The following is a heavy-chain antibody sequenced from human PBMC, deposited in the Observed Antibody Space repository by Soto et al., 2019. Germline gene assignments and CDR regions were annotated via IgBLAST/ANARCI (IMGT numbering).Heavy chain of an antibody. V-gene: IGHV1-69*01. Sequence: QVQLVQFGADVKKPGSSVKVSCKASGGTLSSYVIIWVRQAPGQGLEWMGGIIPIFGTSNYAQKFQGRVTITADESTRTAYMELSSLRSEDTAVYFCARGFCSGGSCRFGNWGQGTLVTVSS. J-gene: IGHJ4*02. CDR2: IIPIFGTS. D-gene: IGHD2-15*01. CDR1: GGTLSSYV. CDR3: ARGFCSGGSCRFGN.